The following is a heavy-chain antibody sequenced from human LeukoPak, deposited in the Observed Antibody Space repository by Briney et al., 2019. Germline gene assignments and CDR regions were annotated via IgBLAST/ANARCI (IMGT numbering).Heavy chain of an antibody. CDR2: IYYSGST. Sequence: SETLSLTCTVSGGSISSYYWSWIRQPPGKGLEWIGYIYYSGSTNYNPPLKSRVTISVDTSKNQFSLKLSSVTAADTAVYYCARLCFTYYDILTGYYIRGLYYFDYWGQGTLVTVSS. D-gene: IGHD3-9*01. V-gene: IGHV4-59*08. J-gene: IGHJ4*02. CDR3: ARLCFTYYDILTGYYIRGLYYFDY. CDR1: GGSISSYY.